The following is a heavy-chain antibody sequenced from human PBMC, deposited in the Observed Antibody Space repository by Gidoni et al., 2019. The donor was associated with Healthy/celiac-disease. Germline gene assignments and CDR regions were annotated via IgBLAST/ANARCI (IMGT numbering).Heavy chain of an antibody. J-gene: IGHJ5*02. CDR2: INHSGST. V-gene: IGHV4-34*01. Sequence: QFQLQQWGAGLLNPSETLSLTYAVYGGSFSGYYWSWIRQPPGKGLEWIGEINHSGSTNYNPSLKSRVTISVDTSKNQFSRKMSSGTAADTAVYYCARGRWYNPWGQGTLVTVSS. CDR1: GGSFSGYY. CDR3: ARGRWYNP.